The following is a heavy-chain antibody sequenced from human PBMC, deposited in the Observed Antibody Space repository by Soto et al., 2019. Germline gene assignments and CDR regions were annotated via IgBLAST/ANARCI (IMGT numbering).Heavy chain of an antibody. Sequence: GGSLRLSCAASGFTVSSNYMSWVRQAPGKGLEWVSVIYSGGSTYYADSVKGRFTISRDNSKNTLYLQMNSLRAEDTAVYYCARDGGYYGDYRDAFDIWGQGTMVTVSS. V-gene: IGHV3-66*01. J-gene: IGHJ3*02. D-gene: IGHD4-17*01. CDR1: GFTVSSNY. CDR2: IYSGGST. CDR3: ARDGGYYGDYRDAFDI.